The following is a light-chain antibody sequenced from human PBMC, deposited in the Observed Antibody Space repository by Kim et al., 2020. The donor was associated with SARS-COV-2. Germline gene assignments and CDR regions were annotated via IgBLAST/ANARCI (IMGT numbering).Light chain of an antibody. J-gene: IGKJ4*01. CDR3: HQYGSSPLT. V-gene: IGKV3-20*01. CDR2: GAS. Sequence: SPGERATLSSRASQRVSSSYLAWYQQKPGQAPRLLIYGASSRATGIPDRFSGSGSGTDFTLTISRLEPEDFAVYYCHQYGSSPLTFGGGTKVDIK. CDR1: QRVSSSY.